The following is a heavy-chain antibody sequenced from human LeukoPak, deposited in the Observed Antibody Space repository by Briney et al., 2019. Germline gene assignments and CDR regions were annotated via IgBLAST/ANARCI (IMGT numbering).Heavy chain of an antibody. J-gene: IGHJ4*02. CDR3: ARDCSRISCYADY. CDR2: LNEDGSVK. D-gene: IGHD2-2*01. V-gene: IGHV3-7*04. Sequence: GGSLRLSCAASGFTFSTYWMSWVRQAPGKGLEWVAILNEDGSVKYYVDSVKGRFTISRDNAKNSLHLQMHSLRAEDTAVYYCARDCSRISCYADYWGQGTLVTVSS. CDR1: GFTFSTYW.